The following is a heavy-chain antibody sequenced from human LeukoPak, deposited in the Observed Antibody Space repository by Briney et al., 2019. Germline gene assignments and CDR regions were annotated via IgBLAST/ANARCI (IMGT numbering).Heavy chain of an antibody. CDR2: IYYSGST. D-gene: IGHD5-18*01. J-gene: IGHJ3*02. V-gene: IGHV4-30-4*07. Sequence: SETLSLTCAVSGGSISSGGYSWSWIRQPPGKGLEWIGYIYYSGSTYYNPSLKSRVTISVDTSKNQFSLKLSSVTAADTAVYYCARYVDTATPDAFDIWGQGTMVTVSS. CDR1: GGSISSGGYS. CDR3: ARYVDTATPDAFDI.